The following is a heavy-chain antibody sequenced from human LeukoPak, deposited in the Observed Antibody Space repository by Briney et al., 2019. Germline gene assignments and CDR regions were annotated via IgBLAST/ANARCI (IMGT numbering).Heavy chain of an antibody. CDR1: GASINSYY. Sequence: PSETLSLTCTVSGASINSYYWSWIRQPPGKGLEWIGYIYTSETTKYNPSLRSRVSISIDTSKNQFSLRLSSMTAADTAVYYCARHRSPSSLSYFDICGGEPWSSSPQ. V-gene: IGHV4-4*09. D-gene: IGHD6-19*01. J-gene: IGHJ4*02. CDR2: IYTSETT. CDR3: ARHRSPSSLSYFDI.